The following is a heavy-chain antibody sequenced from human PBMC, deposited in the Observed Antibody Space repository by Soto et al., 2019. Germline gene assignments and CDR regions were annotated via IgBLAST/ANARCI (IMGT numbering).Heavy chain of an antibody. Sequence: GSGPTLVNPTQTLTLTCTVSGFSLSTSGMCVSWIRQPPGKALEWLALIDWDDDKRYSPSLKDRLAISKDTSSNQVVLTITNIDPGDSATYFCAHAGDYDLLTFDHWGPGTLVTVSS. V-gene: IGHV2-5*08. CDR1: GFSLSTSGMC. D-gene: IGHD4-17*01. J-gene: IGHJ4*02. CDR3: AHAGDYDLLTFDH. CDR2: IDWDDDK.